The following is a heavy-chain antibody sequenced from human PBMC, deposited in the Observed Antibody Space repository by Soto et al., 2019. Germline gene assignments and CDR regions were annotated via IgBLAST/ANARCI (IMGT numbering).Heavy chain of an antibody. J-gene: IGHJ5*02. CDR3: ARNTIVLMVYARENWFDP. CDR1: GGSFSGYY. D-gene: IGHD2-8*01. V-gene: IGHV4-34*01. CDR2: INHSGST. Sequence: QVQLQQWGAGLLKPSETLSLTCAVYGGSFSGYYWSWIRQPPGKGLEWIGEINHSGSTNYNPSLKSRVTISVDTSKTQFSLKLSSVTAADTAVYYCARNTIVLMVYARENWFDPWGQGTLVTVSS.